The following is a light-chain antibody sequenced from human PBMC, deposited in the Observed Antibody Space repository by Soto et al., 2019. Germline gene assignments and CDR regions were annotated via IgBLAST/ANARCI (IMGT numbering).Light chain of an antibody. J-gene: IGKJ1*01. CDR1: QGISSF. V-gene: IGKV1-16*01. CDR2: DAS. Sequence: DIQMTQSPSSLSASVGDRVTITCRASQGISSFLAWFQQKPGKAPKSLIYDASTLQSGVSSRFSGCGSDTHFTLTISSLQPEDFATYYCQQYHSYPASFGQGTKVEIK. CDR3: QQYHSYPAS.